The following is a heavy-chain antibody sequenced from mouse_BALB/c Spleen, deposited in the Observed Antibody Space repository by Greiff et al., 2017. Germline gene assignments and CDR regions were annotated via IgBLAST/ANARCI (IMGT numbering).Heavy chain of an antibody. Sequence: EVKLQESGGGLVQPGGSLKLSCAASGFTFSSYGMSWVRQTPDKRLELVATINSNGGSTYYPDSVKGRFTISRDNAKNTLYLQMSSLKSEDTAMYYCARRGGYYWYFDVWGAGTTVTVSS. CDR1: GFTFSSYG. D-gene: IGHD2-2*01. CDR2: INSNGGST. CDR3: ARRGGYYWYFDV. J-gene: IGHJ1*01. V-gene: IGHV5-6-3*01.